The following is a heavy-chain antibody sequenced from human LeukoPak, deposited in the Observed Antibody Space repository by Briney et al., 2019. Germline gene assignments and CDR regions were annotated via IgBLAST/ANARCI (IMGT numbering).Heavy chain of an antibody. J-gene: IGHJ6*03. D-gene: IGHD3-9*01. Sequence: SETLSLTCTVSGGSISSYYWSWIRQPPGKGLEWIGYIYYSGSTNYNPSLKSRVTISVDTSKNQFSLKLSSVTAADTAVYYCARGGYDILTGSPLLGMDVWGKGTTVTVSS. CDR3: ARGGYDILTGSPLLGMDV. CDR1: GGSISSYY. V-gene: IGHV4-59*01. CDR2: IYYSGST.